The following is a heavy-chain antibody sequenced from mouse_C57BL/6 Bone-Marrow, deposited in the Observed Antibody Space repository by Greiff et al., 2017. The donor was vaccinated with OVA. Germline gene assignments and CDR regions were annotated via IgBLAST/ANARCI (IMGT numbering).Heavy chain of an antibody. V-gene: IGHV1-81*01. CDR2: IYPRSGNT. CDR3: ARGDLYAMGY. CDR1: GYTFTSYG. D-gene: IGHD3-3*01. J-gene: IGHJ4*01. Sequence: QVQLQQSGAELARPGASVKLSCKASGYTFTSYGISWVKQRTGQGLEWIGEIYPRSGNTYYNEKFKGKATLTADKSFSTAYMELRSLTSDDSAVYFCARGDLYAMGYWGQGTSVTVSS.